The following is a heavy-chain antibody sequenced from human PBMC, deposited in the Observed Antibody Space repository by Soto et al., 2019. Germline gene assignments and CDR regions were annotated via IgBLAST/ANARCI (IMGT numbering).Heavy chain of an antibody. Sequence: GASVKVSCKASGYTFTGYYIHWVRQTPGQGLEWMGGIVPMLGTPTYAEKFKGRVTISATGSTSTAYMELTSLRSEDTAIYYCARNGTYGSSLSPYSGMDVWGQGTTVTVSS. V-gene: IGHV1-69*13. D-gene: IGHD3-10*01. CDR2: IVPMLGTP. CDR3: ARNGTYGSSLSPYSGMDV. J-gene: IGHJ6*02. CDR1: GYTFTGYY.